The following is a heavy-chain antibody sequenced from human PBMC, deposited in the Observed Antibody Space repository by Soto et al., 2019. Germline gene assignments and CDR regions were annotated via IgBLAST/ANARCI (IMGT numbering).Heavy chain of an antibody. V-gene: IGHV1-69*01. Sequence: QVQLVQSGAEVKKPGSSVKVSCNASEGTFSNYAISWVRQAPGQGLEWMGGIIPLFGTTNYAQKFQGRVTITADESTSTAYMELNSLTSEDTAVYYCARDHSTYGDYAVKGLRDWGQGVLVTVSS. CDR2: IIPLFGTT. CDR1: EGTFSNYA. CDR3: ARDHSTYGDYAVKGLRD. J-gene: IGHJ4*02. D-gene: IGHD4-17*01.